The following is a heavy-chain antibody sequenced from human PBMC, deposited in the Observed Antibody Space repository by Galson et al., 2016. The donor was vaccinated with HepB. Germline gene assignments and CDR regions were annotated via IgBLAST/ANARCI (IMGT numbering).Heavy chain of an antibody. D-gene: IGHD4-17*01. J-gene: IGHJ4*02. CDR3: TIWGGGSVTTSGFDY. V-gene: IGHV3-15*07. CDR1: GFTFTNAW. CDR2: IKSKVDGGTT. Sequence: SLRLSCAASGFTFTNAWMNWVRQAPGKGLEWVGRIKSKVDGGTTDYAAPVKGRSTISRDDSRNTVSLQMSSLEVEDTAVYYCTIWGGGSVTTSGFDYWGQGTSVTVSS.